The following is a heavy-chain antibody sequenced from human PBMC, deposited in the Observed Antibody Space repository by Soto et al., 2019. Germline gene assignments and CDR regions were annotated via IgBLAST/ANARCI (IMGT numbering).Heavy chain of an antibody. CDR1: GGSISSYY. Sequence: SETLSLTCTVSGGSISSYYWSWIRQPPGKGLEWIGYIYYSGSTNYNPSLKSRVTISVDTSKNQFSLKLSSVTAADTAVYYCARGGKRYSSGWYYYDYWGQGTLVTVSS. D-gene: IGHD6-19*01. V-gene: IGHV4-59*01. CDR3: ARGGKRYSSGWYYYDY. CDR2: IYYSGST. J-gene: IGHJ4*02.